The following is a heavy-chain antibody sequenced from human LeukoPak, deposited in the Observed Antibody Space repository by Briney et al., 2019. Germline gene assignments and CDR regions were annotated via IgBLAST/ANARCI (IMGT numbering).Heavy chain of an antibody. Sequence: GGSLRLSCAASGFTFDDYAMHWVRQAPGKGLEWVSGISWNSGNIAYADSVMGRFTISRDNAKNSLYLQMNSLRAEDTAVYYCARDYYDSSGYNDYWGQGTLVTVSS. CDR1: GFTFDDYA. V-gene: IGHV3-9*01. D-gene: IGHD3-22*01. J-gene: IGHJ4*02. CDR2: ISWNSGNI. CDR3: ARDYYDSSGYNDY.